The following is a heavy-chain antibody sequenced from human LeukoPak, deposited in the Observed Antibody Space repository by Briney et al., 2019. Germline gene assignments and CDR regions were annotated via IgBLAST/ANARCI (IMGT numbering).Heavy chain of an antibody. CDR2: ISAYHGKT. V-gene: IGHV1-18*01. J-gene: IGHJ2*01. D-gene: IGHD2-2*01. CDR1: GYTFTSYG. Sequence: ASVKVSCKASGYTFTSYGISWVRQAPGQGLEWMGWISAYHGKTNYALKYQDRVTMTTDTSTSTAYMELRSLRSDDTAVYYCARRWGPLCSSASCYWRDWYFDLWGRGTLVTVSS. CDR3: ARRWGPLCSSASCYWRDWYFDL.